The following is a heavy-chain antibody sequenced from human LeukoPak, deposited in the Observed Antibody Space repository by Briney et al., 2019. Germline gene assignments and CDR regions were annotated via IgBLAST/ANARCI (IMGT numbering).Heavy chain of an antibody. D-gene: IGHD3-10*01. Sequence: ASVKASCKASGYTFTSYDINWVRQATGQGLEWMGWMNPNSGNTGYAQKFQGRVTITRNTSISTAYMELSSLRSEDTAVYYCARGSAGITMVRGVIITKGWFDPWGQGTLVTVSS. CDR2: MNPNSGNT. V-gene: IGHV1-8*03. CDR3: ARGSAGITMVRGVIITKGWFDP. CDR1: GYTFTSYD. J-gene: IGHJ5*02.